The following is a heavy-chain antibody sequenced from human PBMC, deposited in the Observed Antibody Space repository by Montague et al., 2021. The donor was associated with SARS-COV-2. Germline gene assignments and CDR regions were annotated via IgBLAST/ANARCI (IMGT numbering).Heavy chain of an antibody. CDR1: GGSISRYS. CDR3: ARVGRGSSWYEVAFDI. D-gene: IGHD6-13*01. Sequence: SETLSLTCTVSGGSISRYSWTWIQQPPGKGLEWIRYIYNSGSTNYNPSLTSRVTISVDTSKNQFSLKLSSVAAADTAVYYCARVGRGSSWYEVAFDIWGQGTMVTVSS. J-gene: IGHJ3*02. V-gene: IGHV4-59*01. CDR2: IYNSGST.